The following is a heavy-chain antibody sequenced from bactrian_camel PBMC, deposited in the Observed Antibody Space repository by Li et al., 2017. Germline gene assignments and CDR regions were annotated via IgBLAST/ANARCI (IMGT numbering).Heavy chain of an antibody. CDR3: ATAGPWLSMPD. J-gene: IGHJ4*01. Sequence: EVQLVESGGGSEQAGGSLKLTCAASAYTYSRYCMGWFRQAPGKGLEWVSSISSGSAITYYADSVKGQFTISRDNAKNTLYLQMDSLKPEDTAVYYCATAGPWLSMPDWGQGTQVTVS. CDR2: ISSGSAIT. CDR1: AYTYSRYC. V-gene: IGHV3S40*01. D-gene: IGHD6*01.